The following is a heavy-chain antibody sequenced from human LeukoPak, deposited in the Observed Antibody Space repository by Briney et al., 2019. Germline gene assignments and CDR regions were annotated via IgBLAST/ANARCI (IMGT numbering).Heavy chain of an antibody. CDR3: AIPSSYDGSRYYHAY. CDR1: GISFASYW. J-gene: IGHJ4*02. V-gene: IGHV3-7*01. Sequence: GGSLRLSCAASGISFASYWVTWVRQAPGKGLEWVANIGQDGTETVYVGSVKGRFTISRDNARKLLFLQMNSLRADDTAVHYCAIPSSYDGSRYYHAYWGQGTLVSVSS. D-gene: IGHD3-22*01. CDR2: IGQDGTET.